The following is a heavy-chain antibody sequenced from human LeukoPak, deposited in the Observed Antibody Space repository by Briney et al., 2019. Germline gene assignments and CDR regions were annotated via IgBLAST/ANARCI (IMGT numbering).Heavy chain of an antibody. D-gene: IGHD1-14*01. CDR1: GFAFSSLY. V-gene: IGHV3-74*01. CDR3: ARAITLSRSPAY. CDR2: INIDGSST. J-gene: IGHJ4*02. Sequence: GGSLRLSCAASGFAFSSLYMHWVRQGPGKGLVCVSRINIDGSSTTYADSVKGRFTISRDNTKNTLYLQMNSLRAEDTAVYYCARAITLSRSPAYWGQGTLVTVSS.